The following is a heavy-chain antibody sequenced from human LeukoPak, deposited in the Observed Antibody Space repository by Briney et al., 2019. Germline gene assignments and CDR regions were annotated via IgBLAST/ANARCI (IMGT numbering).Heavy chain of an antibody. D-gene: IGHD3-10*01. J-gene: IGHJ3*02. V-gene: IGHV3-7*01. CDR3: ARETYGSGSYYDAFDI. CDR1: GFTFSSYW. Sequence: GGSLRLSCAASGFTFSSYWMSWVRQAPGKGLEWVANIKQDGSEKYYVDSVKGRFTISRDNAKNSLYLQMNSLRAEDTAVYYCARETYGSGSYYDAFDIWGQGTMVTVSS. CDR2: IKQDGSEK.